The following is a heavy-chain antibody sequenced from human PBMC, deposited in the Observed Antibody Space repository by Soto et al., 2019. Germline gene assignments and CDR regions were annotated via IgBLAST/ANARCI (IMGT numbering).Heavy chain of an antibody. CDR2: IYYSGRT. D-gene: IGHD2-15*01. CDR1: GGSVSRTSYY. J-gene: IGHJ5*02. Sequence: QVPLQASGPGLVKPSETLSLTCTVSGGSVSRTSYYWNWIRQPPGKGLEWIGFIYYSGRTNYNPYLKSRVTISVDTSKNQCSLKLTSVTAADTAVYYCGRDPGYCSVGICYSARGWCDPWGQGNLVTVSS. V-gene: IGHV4-61*01. CDR3: GRDPGYCSVGICYSARGWCDP.